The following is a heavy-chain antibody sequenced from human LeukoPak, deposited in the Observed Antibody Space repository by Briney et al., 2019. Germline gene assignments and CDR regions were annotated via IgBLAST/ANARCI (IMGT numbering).Heavy chain of an antibody. V-gene: IGHV3-23*01. D-gene: IGHD4-17*01. Sequence: GGSLRLSCAASGFTFSSYAMSWVRQAPGKGLEWVSAISGSGGSTYYADSVKGRFTISRDNAKNSLYLQMNSLRAEDTAVYYCARDRRYGDYDYWGQGTLVTVSS. CDR1: GFTFSSYA. CDR3: ARDRRYGDYDY. J-gene: IGHJ4*02. CDR2: ISGSGGST.